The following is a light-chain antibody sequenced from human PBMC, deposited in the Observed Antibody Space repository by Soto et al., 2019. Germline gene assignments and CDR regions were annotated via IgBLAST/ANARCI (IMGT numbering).Light chain of an antibody. CDR1: FGGYNS. V-gene: IGLV2-14*03. CDR2: DVS. J-gene: IGLJ3*02. CDR3: SSFITTNRV. Sequence: QSALTQPASVSGSPGQSITISCTVNFGGYNSVSWYQQHPGTAPKLLIYDVSHRPSGVSSRFSGSKSGNTASLTISGLQAEDEADYYCSSFITTNRVFGGGTKVTVL.